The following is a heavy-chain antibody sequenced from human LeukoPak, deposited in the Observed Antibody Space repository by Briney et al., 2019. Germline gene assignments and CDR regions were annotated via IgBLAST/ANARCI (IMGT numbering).Heavy chain of an antibody. J-gene: IGHJ4*02. CDR3: ARDQYGDYYFNH. D-gene: IGHD4-17*01. CDR2: ISNDGSST. Sequence: GGSLRLSCTASGFAFNFYWMHWVRQVPGKGPVWVSRISNDGSSTNYADSVRGRFTIFRDNAMQTLYLQMFSLSVEDTAVYYCARDQYGDYYFNHWGQGTRVAVSS. CDR1: GFAFNFYW. V-gene: IGHV3-74*01.